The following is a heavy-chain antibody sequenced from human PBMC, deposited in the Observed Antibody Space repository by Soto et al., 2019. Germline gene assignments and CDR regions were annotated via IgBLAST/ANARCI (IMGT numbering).Heavy chain of an antibody. CDR1: GYTFTSYY. Sequence: ASVKVSCKASGYTFTSYYMHWVRQAPGQGLEWMGIINPSGGSTSYAQKFQGRVTMTRDTSTSTVYMELSSLRSEDTAVYYCARDRLGPEIAATRAFDIWGQGTMVTVSS. D-gene: IGHD2-15*01. J-gene: IGHJ3*02. CDR2: INPSGGST. V-gene: IGHV1-46*01. CDR3: ARDRLGPEIAATRAFDI.